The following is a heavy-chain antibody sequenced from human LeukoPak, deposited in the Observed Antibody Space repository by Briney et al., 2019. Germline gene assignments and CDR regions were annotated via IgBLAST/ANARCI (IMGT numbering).Heavy chain of an antibody. V-gene: IGHV1-2*06. Sequence: ASVKVSCKASAYTFTDYYIHWVRQAPGRGLEWMGRINPNTGDTNFAQKFQGGVTMTRDMSISTAFMDLSSLRSDDTAVYYCARYHYGLDYWGQGTLVTVSS. D-gene: IGHD4-17*01. CDR2: INPNTGDT. CDR1: AYTFTDYY. J-gene: IGHJ4*02. CDR3: ARYHYGLDY.